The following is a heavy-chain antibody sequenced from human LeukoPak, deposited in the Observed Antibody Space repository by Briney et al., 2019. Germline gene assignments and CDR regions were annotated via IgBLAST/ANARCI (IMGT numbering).Heavy chain of an antibody. Sequence: GGSLRLSCAASGFTFSSYGMHWVRQAPGKGLEWVAVISYDGSNKYYADSVKGRFTISRDNSKNTLYLQMNSLRAEDTDVYDCAKDRRGRNDYWGQGALVTVSS. D-gene: IGHD3-10*01. CDR1: GFTFSSYG. CDR3: AKDRRGRNDY. V-gene: IGHV3-30*18. CDR2: ISYDGSNK. J-gene: IGHJ4*02.